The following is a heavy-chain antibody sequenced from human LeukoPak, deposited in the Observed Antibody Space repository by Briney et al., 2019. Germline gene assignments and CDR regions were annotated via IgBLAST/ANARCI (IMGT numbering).Heavy chain of an antibody. CDR1: GGTFSSYA. V-gene: IGHV1-69*05. Sequence: GASVKVSCKASGGTFSSYAISWVRQAPGQGLEWMGGIIPIFGTANYARKFQGRVTITTDESTSTAYMELSSLRSEDTAVYYCASTSGYSSGWTFDYWGQGTLVTVSS. CDR3: ASTSGYSSGWTFDY. D-gene: IGHD6-19*01. CDR2: IIPIFGTA. J-gene: IGHJ4*02.